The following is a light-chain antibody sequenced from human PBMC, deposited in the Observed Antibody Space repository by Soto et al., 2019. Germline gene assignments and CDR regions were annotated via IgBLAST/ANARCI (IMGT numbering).Light chain of an antibody. CDR3: QSHDSSLSAYV. Sequence: QSVLTQPPSVSGAPGQRVTISCTGSSSNIGAGYDVHWYQQLPVTGPELLISGNSNRPSGVPDRFSGSRSGTSASLAITGLQAEDEADYYCQSHDSSLSAYVFGTGTKVTV. J-gene: IGLJ1*01. CDR1: SSNIGAGYD. CDR2: GNS. V-gene: IGLV1-40*01.